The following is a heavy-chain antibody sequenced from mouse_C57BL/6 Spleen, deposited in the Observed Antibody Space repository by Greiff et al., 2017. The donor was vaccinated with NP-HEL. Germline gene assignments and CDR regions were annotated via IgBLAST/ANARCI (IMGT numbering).Heavy chain of an antibody. D-gene: IGHD1-1*01. Sequence: VQLQQSGAELVRPGTSVKMSCKASGYTFTNYWIGWAKQRPGHGLEWIGDIYPGGGYTNYNEKFKGKATLTADKSSSTAYMQFSSLTSEDSAIYYCASEGSGITTVVRYFDVWGTGTTVTVSS. J-gene: IGHJ1*03. V-gene: IGHV1-63*01. CDR1: GYTFTNYW. CDR2: IYPGGGYT. CDR3: ASEGSGITTVVRYFDV.